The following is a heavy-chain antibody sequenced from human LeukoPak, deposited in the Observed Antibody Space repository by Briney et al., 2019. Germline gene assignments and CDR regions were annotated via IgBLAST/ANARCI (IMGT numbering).Heavy chain of an antibody. J-gene: IGHJ2*01. Sequence: GGSLRLSCVASGFTFINHGMSWVRQDPGKGLEWVSSISANSVYTYYAASVKGRFTISRDNSKNTLFLQMNNMGAEDTAIYFCAKIGVTGSWFFDLWGRGTLLSVSS. CDR3: AKIGVTGSWFFDL. CDR1: GFTFINHG. D-gene: IGHD3-3*01. V-gene: IGHV3-23*01. CDR2: ISANSVYT.